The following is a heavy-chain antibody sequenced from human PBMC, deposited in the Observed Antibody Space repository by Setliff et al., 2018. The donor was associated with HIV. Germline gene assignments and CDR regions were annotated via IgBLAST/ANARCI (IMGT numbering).Heavy chain of an antibody. CDR3: ASRYNFWNGYSRGYFDY. V-gene: IGHV4-61*09. J-gene: IGHJ4*02. CDR1: GGSISSGSYY. Sequence: SCTVSGGSISSGSYYWSWIRQPAGKGLEWIGHIYTSGSTNYNPSLKSRVTISVDTSKNQFSLKLSSVTAADTAVYYCASRYNFWNGYSRGYFDYWGQGTLVTVSS. D-gene: IGHD3-3*01. CDR2: IYTSGST.